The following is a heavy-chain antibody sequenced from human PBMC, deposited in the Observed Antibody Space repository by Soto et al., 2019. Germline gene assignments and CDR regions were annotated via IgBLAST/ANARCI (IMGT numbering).Heavy chain of an antibody. CDR3: AKGRGSYYAYDMDV. V-gene: IGHV3-23*01. D-gene: IGHD3-10*01. J-gene: IGHJ6*02. CDR1: GLRFSSYA. CDR2: ISGSGGSS. Sequence: EVQLLESGGGLVQPGGSLRLSCAASGLRFSSYAMSWVRQAPGKGLEWVSGISGSGGSSYFADSVKGRLAISRDNSKNTLYPQMNSLRAEDTAVYYCAKGRGSYYAYDMDVWGQGTAVTVSS.